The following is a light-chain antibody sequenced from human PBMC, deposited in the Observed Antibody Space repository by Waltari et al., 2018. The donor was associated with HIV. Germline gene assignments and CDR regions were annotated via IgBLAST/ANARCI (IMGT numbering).Light chain of an antibody. V-gene: IGLV2-23*02. CDR3: CSYAASSTSPMV. CDR1: SSDIGIYNV. CDR2: EVS. J-gene: IGLJ1*01. Sequence: QSALTQPASVSGSPGQSITLSCTGTSSDIGIYNVASWYQQHPNIAPKLLIYEVSKRPSGVSARFSASKSGNTASLTISGLQADDEADYYCCSYAASSTSPMVFGTGTKVTVL.